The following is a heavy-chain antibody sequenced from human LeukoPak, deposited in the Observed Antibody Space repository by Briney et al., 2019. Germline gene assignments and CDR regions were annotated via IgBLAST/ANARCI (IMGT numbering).Heavy chain of an antibody. Sequence: WETLSLTCAVYGGSFSGYYWSWIRQPPGKGLEWIGEINHSGSTNYNLSLKSRVTISVDTSKNQFSLKLSSATAADTAVYYCARRLSRLRSGSHIDYWSQGTLGTVSS. V-gene: IGHV4-34*01. D-gene: IGHD3-22*01. CDR2: INHSGST. J-gene: IGHJ4*02. CDR3: ARRLSRLRSGSHIDY. CDR1: GGSFSGYY.